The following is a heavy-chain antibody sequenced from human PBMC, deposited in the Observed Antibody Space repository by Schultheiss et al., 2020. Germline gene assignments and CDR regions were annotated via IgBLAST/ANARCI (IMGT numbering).Heavy chain of an antibody. V-gene: IGHV3-30-3*01. J-gene: IGHJ4*02. CDR1: GFTFSSYA. CDR2: ISYDGSNK. D-gene: IGHD3-10*01. Sequence: GESLKISCAASGFTFSSYAIHWVRQAPGKGLEWVAVISYDGSNKYYADSVKGRFTISRDNSKNTLYLQMNSLKTEDTAVYYCTTTITMVRGVIITSHWGQGTLVTVSS. CDR3: TTTITMVRGVIITSH.